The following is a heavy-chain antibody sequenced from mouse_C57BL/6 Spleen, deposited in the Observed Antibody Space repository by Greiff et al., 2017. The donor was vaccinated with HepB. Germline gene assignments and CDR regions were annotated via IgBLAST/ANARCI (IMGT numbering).Heavy chain of an antibody. D-gene: IGHD2-5*01. V-gene: IGHV1-52*01. CDR2: IDPSDSET. CDR3: ARKRGTIVTRYAMDG. CDR1: GYTFTSYW. J-gene: IGHJ4*01. Sequence: VQLKQPGAELVRPGSSVTLSCKASGYTFTSYWMHWVKQRPIQGLEWIGNIDPSDSETHYNQKFKDKATLTVDKSSSTSYMQLSSLTSEDSAVYYCARKRGTIVTRYAMDGWGQGTSVTVAS.